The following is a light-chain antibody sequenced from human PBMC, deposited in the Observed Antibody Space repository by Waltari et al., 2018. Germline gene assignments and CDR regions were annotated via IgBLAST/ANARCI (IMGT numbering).Light chain of an antibody. V-gene: IGKV3-15*01. J-gene: IGKJ3*01. Sequence: EKVMTQSPATLSVSPGERPTLSCRASQSVSKHLAGYQQRPGQAPRLLIYAASSRAAGVPARFSGSGSGTEFTLTIDSLQSEDFAVYFCQQYNSWPFTFGPGTQVDIK. CDR1: QSVSKH. CDR2: AAS. CDR3: QQYNSWPFT.